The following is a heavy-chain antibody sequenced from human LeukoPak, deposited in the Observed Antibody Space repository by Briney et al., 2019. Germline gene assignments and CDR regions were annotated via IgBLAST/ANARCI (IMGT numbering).Heavy chain of an antibody. CDR3: ASTTIAEAGTRGGYFDY. J-gene: IGHJ4*02. V-gene: IGHV3-11*06. CDR1: GFTFSDYS. D-gene: IGHD6-13*01. Sequence: PGGSLRLSCAASGFTFSDYSMSWIRHAQGKGLEGVSYLTSSSSYTKYADSVKGRFTISRDNAKNSLYLQMNSLRAEDTAVYYCASTTIAEAGTRGGYFDYWGQGTLVTVSS. CDR2: LTSSSSYT.